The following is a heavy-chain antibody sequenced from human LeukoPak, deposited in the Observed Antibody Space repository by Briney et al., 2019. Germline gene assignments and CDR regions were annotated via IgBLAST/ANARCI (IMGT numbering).Heavy chain of an antibody. Sequence: GGSLRLSCAASGFTFSSYDMYWVRQAPGKGLEYVSGISSNGGSTYYANSVKGRLTNSRDNSKNTLYLQMGSLRADGMAVYYCARVVLSSGWLDYWGQGTLVTVSS. CDR2: ISSNGGST. J-gene: IGHJ4*02. D-gene: IGHD6-19*01. CDR3: ARVVLSSGWLDY. V-gene: IGHV3-64*01. CDR1: GFTFSSYD.